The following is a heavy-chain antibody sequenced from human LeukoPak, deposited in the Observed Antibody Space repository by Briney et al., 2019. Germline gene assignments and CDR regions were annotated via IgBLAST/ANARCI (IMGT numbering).Heavy chain of an antibody. CDR2: IYTSGST. CDR1: GGSISSYY. Sequence: SETLSLTCTVSGGSISSYYWSWIRQPAGRGLEWIGRIYTSGSTNYNPSLKSRVTMSVDTSKNQFSLKLSSVTAADTAVYYCARSGSFSDWFDPWGQGTLVTVSS. D-gene: IGHD1-26*01. CDR3: ARSGSFSDWFDP. V-gene: IGHV4-4*07. J-gene: IGHJ5*02.